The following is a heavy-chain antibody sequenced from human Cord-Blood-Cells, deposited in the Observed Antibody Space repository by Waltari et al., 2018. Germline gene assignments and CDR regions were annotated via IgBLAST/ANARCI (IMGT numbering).Heavy chain of an antibody. CDR1: GFTVSSNY. J-gene: IGHJ4*02. CDR2: IYSGGST. CDR3: ARDWTMGGKTFDY. D-gene: IGHD3-10*01. V-gene: IGHV3-53*02. Sequence: EVQLVETGGGLIQPGGSLRLSCAASGFTVSSNYMSWVRQAPGKGLEWVSVIYSGGSTYYADSVKGRFTISRDNSKNTLYLQMNSLRAEDTAVYYCARDWTMGGKTFDYWGQGTLVTVSS.